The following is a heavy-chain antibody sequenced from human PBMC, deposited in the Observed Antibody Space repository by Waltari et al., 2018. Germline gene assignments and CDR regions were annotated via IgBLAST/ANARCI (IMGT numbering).Heavy chain of an antibody. Sequence: QVQLVESGGGVVQPGRSLRLSCAASGFTFSSYGMHWVRQAPGKGLEWVAVIWYDGSSEYYADSVKGRFTISRDNSKNRLYLQMNSLRAEDTAVYYCARHSLVVVPAAINAFDIWGQGTMVIVSS. V-gene: IGHV3-33*01. CDR1: GFTFSSYG. D-gene: IGHD2-2*02. CDR3: ARHSLVVVPAAINAFDI. J-gene: IGHJ3*02. CDR2: IWYDGSSE.